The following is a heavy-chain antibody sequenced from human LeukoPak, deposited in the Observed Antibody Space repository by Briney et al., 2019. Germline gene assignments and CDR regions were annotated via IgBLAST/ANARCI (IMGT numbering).Heavy chain of an antibody. J-gene: IGHJ5*02. CDR1: GFTFSSYS. D-gene: IGHD1-7*01. Sequence: GGSLRLSCAASGFTFSSYSMTWVRQAPGKGLEWVSSISSSSSYIYYADSVKGRFTISRDNAKNSLYLQMNSLRAEDTAVYYCARGYNWNSDWFDPWGQGTLVTVSS. CDR2: ISSSSSYI. CDR3: ARGYNWNSDWFDP. V-gene: IGHV3-21*01.